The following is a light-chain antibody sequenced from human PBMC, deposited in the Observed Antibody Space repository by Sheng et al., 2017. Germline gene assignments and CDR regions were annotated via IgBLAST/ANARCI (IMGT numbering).Light chain of an antibody. V-gene: IGKV3-20*01. CDR3: QQYGSSSIT. Sequence: TQSPSTLSASVGDRVTITCRASQGISSYLAWYQQRPAQAPRLLIYGASNRATGIPDRFGGSGSGTDFSLTINRLEPEDFAVYYCQQYGSSSITFGQGTRLEIK. CDR1: QGISSY. J-gene: IGKJ5*01. CDR2: GAS.